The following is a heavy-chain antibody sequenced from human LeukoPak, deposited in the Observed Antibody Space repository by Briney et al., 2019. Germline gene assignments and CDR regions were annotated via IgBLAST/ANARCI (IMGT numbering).Heavy chain of an antibody. Sequence: PSETLSLTCTVSGGSISSSNYYWGWIRQPPGKGLEWIGSTLYGGDTHYNPSFKSRATVSADTSKNQFSLKVTYVTAADTAVYYCVRLTVFGVLSINWFDPWGQGTLVTVSS. D-gene: IGHD3-3*01. J-gene: IGHJ5*02. CDR3: VRLTVFGVLSINWFDP. V-gene: IGHV4-39*07. CDR2: TLYGGDT. CDR1: GGSISSSNYY.